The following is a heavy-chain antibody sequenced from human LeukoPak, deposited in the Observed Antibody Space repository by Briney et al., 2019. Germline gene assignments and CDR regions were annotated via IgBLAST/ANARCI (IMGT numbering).Heavy chain of an antibody. CDR3: ARYDYVWGTHGY. CDR2: ISSSGSTI. D-gene: IGHD3-16*01. V-gene: IGHV3-48*03. J-gene: IGHJ4*02. CDR1: GFTFSSYE. Sequence: GGSLRLSCAASGFTFSSYEMNWVRQASGKGLEWVSYISSSGSTIYYADSVKGRFTISRDNAKNSLYLQMNSLRAEDTAVYYCARYDYVWGTHGYWGQGTLVTVSS.